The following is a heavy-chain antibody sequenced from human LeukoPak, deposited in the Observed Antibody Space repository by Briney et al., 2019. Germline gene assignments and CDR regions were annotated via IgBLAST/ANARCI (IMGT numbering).Heavy chain of an antibody. CDR3: ARRYCSSTSCYYDS. V-gene: IGHV3-74*01. Sequence: EPGGSLRLSCAASGFTFSSYWTHWVRQAPGKGLVWVSRINSDGSSTSYADSVKGRFTISRDNAKNALYLQMHSLRAEDTAVYYCARRYCSSTSCYYDSWGQGTLVTVSS. CDR2: INSDGSST. D-gene: IGHD2-2*01. J-gene: IGHJ4*02. CDR1: GFTFSSYW.